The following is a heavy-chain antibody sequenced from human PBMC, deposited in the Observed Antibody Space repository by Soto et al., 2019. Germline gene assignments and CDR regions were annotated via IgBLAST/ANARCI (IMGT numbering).Heavy chain of an antibody. CDR1: RFSHHSSIIG. CDR3: AHGGLAADFDY. Sequence: GPTLANPTQPLTLTCTFSRFSHHSSIIGGGWGHQPPGKALEWLALIYWDDDKRYSPSLKSRLTITKDTSKNQVVLTMTNMDPVDIVTYYCAHGGLAADFDYWGQGTLVTVSS. D-gene: IGHD6-13*01. CDR2: IYWDDDK. J-gene: IGHJ4*02. V-gene: IGHV2-5*02.